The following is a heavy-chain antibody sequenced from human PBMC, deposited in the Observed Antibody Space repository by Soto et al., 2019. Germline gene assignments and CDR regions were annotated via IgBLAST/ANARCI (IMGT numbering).Heavy chain of an antibody. CDR1: GYTFTTYG. Sequence: QVQLVQSGAEVRKPGASVKVSCKASGYTFTTYGISWVRQAPGQGLEWMGWISGYNGHTKYAQKFQGRVTMTTDTSTSSVYMVLRSLRSDYTAVYYCAREGEMPYYYYGLDVWGQGTTVSVSS. D-gene: IGHD3-16*01. V-gene: IGHV1-18*01. CDR2: ISGYNGHT. J-gene: IGHJ6*02. CDR3: AREGEMPYYYYGLDV.